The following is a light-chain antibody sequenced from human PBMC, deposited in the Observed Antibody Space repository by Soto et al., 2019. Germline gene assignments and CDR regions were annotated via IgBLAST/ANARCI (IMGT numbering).Light chain of an antibody. CDR3: QQYGNSPWT. CDR1: QSLSSNF. Sequence: EIVLTQSPATLSLSPGERATLSCRASQSLSSNFLAWYQQKPGQPPRLLIYDSSTRATGFPDRFSGSGSGTDFTLTISSLEPEDFAVYHCQQYGNSPWTFGQGTKVDIK. CDR2: DSS. J-gene: IGKJ1*01. V-gene: IGKV3-20*01.